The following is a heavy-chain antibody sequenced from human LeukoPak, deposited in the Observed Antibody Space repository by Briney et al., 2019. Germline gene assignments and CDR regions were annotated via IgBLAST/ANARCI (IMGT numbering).Heavy chain of an antibody. CDR2: INHSGST. D-gene: IGHD6-13*01. CDR1: GGSFSGYY. Sequence: SETLSLTCAVYGGSFSGYYWSWLRQPPGKGLEWIGEINHSGSTNYNPSLKSRVTISVDTSKNQFSLKLSSVTAADTAVYYCARVSIAAAHYYYYYMDVWGKGATVTVSS. J-gene: IGHJ6*03. CDR3: ARVSIAAAHYYYYYMDV. V-gene: IGHV4-34*01.